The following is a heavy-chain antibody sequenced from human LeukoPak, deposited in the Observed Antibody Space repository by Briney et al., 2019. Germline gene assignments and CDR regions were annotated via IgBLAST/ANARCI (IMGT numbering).Heavy chain of an antibody. V-gene: IGHV4-59*01. CDR1: GGSISSYY. Sequence: PSETLSLTCTVSGGSISSYYWSWIRQPPGKGLEWIGYIYYSGSTNYNPSLKSRVTISVDTSKNQFSLKLSSVTAADTAMYYCARERIGDGQWFGEFFDYWGQGTLVTVSS. J-gene: IGHJ4*02. D-gene: IGHD3-10*01. CDR2: IYYSGST. CDR3: ARERIGDGQWFGEFFDY.